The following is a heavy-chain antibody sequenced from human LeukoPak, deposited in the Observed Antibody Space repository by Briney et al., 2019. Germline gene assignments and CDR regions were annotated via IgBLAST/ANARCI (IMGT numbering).Heavy chain of an antibody. CDR3: ARGLDLGYFHH. D-gene: IGHD4-11*01. Sequence: PGGSLRLSCAASGFTFSTYAMSWVRQAPGKGLEWVSAISGSGGSTYYADSVKGRFTISRDNSKNTLYLQMNSLRAEDTAVYYCARGLDLGYFHHWGQGTLVTVSS. J-gene: IGHJ1*01. CDR1: GFTFSTYA. V-gene: IGHV3-23*01. CDR2: ISGSGGST.